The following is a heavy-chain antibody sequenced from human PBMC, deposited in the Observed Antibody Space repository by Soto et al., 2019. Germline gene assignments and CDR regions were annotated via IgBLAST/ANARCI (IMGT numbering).Heavy chain of an antibody. Sequence: SETLSLTCAVYGGTFSGYYWSWIRQPPGKGLEWIGEVNHSGSTNYNPSLKSRVTISVDTSKNQFSLKLSSVTAADTAVYYCARRVRLRYFDWLYEFDYWGQGTLVTVSS. CDR2: VNHSGST. CDR1: GGTFSGYY. D-gene: IGHD3-9*01. J-gene: IGHJ4*02. V-gene: IGHV4-34*01. CDR3: ARRVRLRYFDWLYEFDY.